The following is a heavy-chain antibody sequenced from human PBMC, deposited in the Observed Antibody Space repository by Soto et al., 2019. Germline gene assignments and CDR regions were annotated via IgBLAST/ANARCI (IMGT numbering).Heavy chain of an antibody. Sequence: ASVKVSCKASGYTFTSYGISWVRQAPGQGLEWMGWISAYNGNTNYAQKLQGRVTMTTDTSTSTAYMELRSLRSDDTAVYYCARDFVTYYYDSSGYWGFDYWGQGTLVTVSS. V-gene: IGHV1-18*01. CDR1: GYTFTSYG. D-gene: IGHD3-22*01. CDR3: ARDFVTYYYDSSGYWGFDY. CDR2: ISAYNGNT. J-gene: IGHJ4*02.